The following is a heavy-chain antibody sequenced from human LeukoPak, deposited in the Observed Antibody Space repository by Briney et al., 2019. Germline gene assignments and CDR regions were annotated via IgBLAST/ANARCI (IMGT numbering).Heavy chain of an antibody. CDR1: GYTFISYD. CDR3: ARRRSIAAAGKYWFDP. V-gene: IGHV1-8*03. CDR2: MNPNSGNT. D-gene: IGHD6-13*01. J-gene: IGHJ5*02. Sequence: ASVKVSCKASGYTFISYDINWVRQGTGQGLEWMGWMNPNSGNTGYAQKFQGRVTITRNTSISTAYMELSRLRSEDTAVYYCARRRSIAAAGKYWFDPWGQGTLVTVSS.